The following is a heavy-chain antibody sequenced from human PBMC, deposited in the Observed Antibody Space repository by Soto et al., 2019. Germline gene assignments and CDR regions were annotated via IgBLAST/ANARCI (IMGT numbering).Heavy chain of an antibody. Sequence: QPGGSLRLPCVASGFTFSDHYMDWVRQAPGKALEWVGRARCKPNSYTTEYAASLKGRFTILRDDSMNSVFLHMNSLETEGTAVYYCARVGICGGGACLPLDSWGQGTVVTVSS. D-gene: IGHD2-21*01. CDR3: ARVGICGGGACLPLDS. CDR2: ARCKPNSYTT. CDR1: GFTFSDHY. V-gene: IGHV3-72*01. J-gene: IGHJ4*02.